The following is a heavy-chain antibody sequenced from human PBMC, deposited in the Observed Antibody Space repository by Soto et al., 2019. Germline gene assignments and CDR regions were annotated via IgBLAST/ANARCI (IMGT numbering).Heavy chain of an antibody. Sequence: SETLSLTCTVSGGSISSYYWSWIRQPPGKGLEWIGEINHSGSTNYNPSLKSRVTISVDTSKNQFSLKLSSVTAADTAVYYCARASGRGAYYYYGMDVWGQGTTVTVSS. CDR3: ARASGRGAYYYYGMDV. D-gene: IGHD6-25*01. CDR2: INHSGST. CDR1: GGSISSYY. J-gene: IGHJ6*02. V-gene: IGHV4-34*01.